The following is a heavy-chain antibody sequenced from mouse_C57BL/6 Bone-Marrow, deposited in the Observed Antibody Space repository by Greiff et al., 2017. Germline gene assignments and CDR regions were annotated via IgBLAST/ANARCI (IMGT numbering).Heavy chain of an antibody. CDR2: IDPSDSYT. CDR3: ARESMMVTLYYYAMDY. V-gene: IGHV1-59*01. D-gene: IGHD2-3*01. CDR1: GYTFTSYW. J-gene: IGHJ4*01. Sequence: QVQLKQPGAELVRPGTSVKLSCKASGYTFTSYWMHWVKQRPGQGLEWIGVIDPSDSYTNYNQKFKGKATLTVDTSSSTAYMQLSSLTSEDSAVYYWARESMMVTLYYYAMDYWGQGTSVTVSS.